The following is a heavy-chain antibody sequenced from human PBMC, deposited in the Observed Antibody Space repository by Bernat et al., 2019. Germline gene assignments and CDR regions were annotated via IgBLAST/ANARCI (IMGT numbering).Heavy chain of an antibody. CDR1: GFTVSSNY. J-gene: IGHJ4*02. CDR2: IYSGGST. D-gene: IGHD4-17*01. CDR3: ARGDDYGDQTGY. Sequence: EVQLVESGGGLVQPGGSPRLSCAASGFTVSSNYMSWVRQAPGKGLEWVSVIYSGGSTYYADSVKGRFTISRDNCKNTLYLQMNSLRAEDTAVYYCARGDDYGDQTGYWGQGTLVTVSS. V-gene: IGHV3-66*01.